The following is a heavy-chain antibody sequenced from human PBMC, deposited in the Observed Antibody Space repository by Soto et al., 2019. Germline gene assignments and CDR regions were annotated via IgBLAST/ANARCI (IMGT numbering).Heavy chain of an antibody. J-gene: IGHJ6*02. D-gene: IGHD2-15*01. Sequence: GGSLRLSCAASGFTFSSYWMHWVRQAPGKGLVWVSRINSDGSSTSYADSVKGRFTISRDNAKNTLYLQMNSLRAEDTAVYYCARVLAATPYYYYGMDVWGQGTTVTVSS. V-gene: IGHV3-74*01. CDR1: GFTFSSYW. CDR3: ARVLAATPYYYYGMDV. CDR2: INSDGSST.